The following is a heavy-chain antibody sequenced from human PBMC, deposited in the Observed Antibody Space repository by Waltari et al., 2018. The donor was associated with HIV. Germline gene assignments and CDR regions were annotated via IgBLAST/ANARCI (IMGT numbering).Heavy chain of an antibody. CDR3: ARRVRGAGAFDI. J-gene: IGHJ3*02. CDR1: GFTFSSYD. D-gene: IGHD3-10*01. V-gene: IGHV3-13*04. Sequence: EVQLVESGGGLVQPGGSLRLSCAASGFTFSSYDMHWVRQATGKGLEWVSAIGTAGDTYYPGSVKGRFTISRENAKNSLYLQMNSLRAGDTAVYYCARRVRGAGAFDIWGQGTMVTVSS. CDR2: IGTAGDT.